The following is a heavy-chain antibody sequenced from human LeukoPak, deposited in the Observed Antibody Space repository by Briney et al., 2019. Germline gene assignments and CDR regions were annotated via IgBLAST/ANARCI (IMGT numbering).Heavy chain of an antibody. CDR3: AREGGGVQQVLDWYFDL. CDR2: ISYDGSNK. Sequence: GGSLRLSCAASGFTFSSYAMHWVRQAPGKGLEWVAVISYDGSNKYYADSVKGRFTISRDNSKNTLYLQMNSLRAEDTAVYYRAREGGGVQQVLDWYFDLWGRGTLVTVSS. CDR1: GFTFSSYA. V-gene: IGHV3-30*04. J-gene: IGHJ2*01. D-gene: IGHD6-13*01.